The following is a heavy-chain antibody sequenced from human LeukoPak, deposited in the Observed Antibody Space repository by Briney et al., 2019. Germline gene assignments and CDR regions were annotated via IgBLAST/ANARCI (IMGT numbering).Heavy chain of an antibody. Sequence: AGGSLRLSCSASGYTFRSYAMHWVRQAPGKGLEYVSAISSSGGSTYYADSEKGRFTISRDNSQNTLYLQMSSLRAEDPAVYYCVNLPHGSSWSSFDYWGQGTLVTVSS. V-gene: IGHV3-64D*08. CDR3: VNLPHGSSWSSFDY. CDR2: ISSSGGST. D-gene: IGHD6-13*01. CDR1: GYTFRSYA. J-gene: IGHJ4*02.